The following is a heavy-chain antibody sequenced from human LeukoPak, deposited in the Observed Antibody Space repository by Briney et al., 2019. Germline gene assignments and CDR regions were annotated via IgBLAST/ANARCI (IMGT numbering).Heavy chain of an antibody. D-gene: IGHD4-23*01. V-gene: IGHV3-23*01. CDR3: AKKETVVSPGNYFDH. J-gene: IGHJ4*02. Sequence: PGGSLRLSCAASGFTFTTYDMNWVRQAPGKGLEWVSAINDGGYNTYYADSVRGRFTISRDNARNTLYLQMNSLRAEDTAVYYCAKKETVVSPGNYFDHWVRGTLVTVSS. CDR1: GFTFTTYD. CDR2: INDGGYNT.